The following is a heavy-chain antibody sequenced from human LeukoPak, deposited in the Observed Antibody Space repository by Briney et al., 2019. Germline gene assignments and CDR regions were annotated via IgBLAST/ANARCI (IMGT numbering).Heavy chain of an antibody. CDR3: ATVSEY. CDR1: GFILNYFW. Sequence: GGSLRLSCAASGFILNYFWMHWVRQVPGKGLVWVSGINNDGTATYYADCVKGRFTISRDNAKNTVYLQMNGLRAEDTTVYYCATVSEYCGQGTLVTVSP. V-gene: IGHV3-74*01. J-gene: IGHJ4*02. CDR2: INNDGTAT.